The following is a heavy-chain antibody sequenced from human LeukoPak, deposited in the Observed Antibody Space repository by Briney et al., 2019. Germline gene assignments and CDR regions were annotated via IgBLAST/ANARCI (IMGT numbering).Heavy chain of an antibody. Sequence: VASVKVSCKASGYTFTGYYMHWVRQAPGQGLEWMGGIIPIFGTANYAQKFQGRVTITADESTSTAYMELSSLRSEDTAVYYCARGSQAIVGAYYFDYWGQGTLVTVSS. V-gene: IGHV1-69*13. CDR3: ARGSQAIVGAYYFDY. CDR2: IIPIFGTA. CDR1: GYTFTGYY. D-gene: IGHD1-26*01. J-gene: IGHJ4*02.